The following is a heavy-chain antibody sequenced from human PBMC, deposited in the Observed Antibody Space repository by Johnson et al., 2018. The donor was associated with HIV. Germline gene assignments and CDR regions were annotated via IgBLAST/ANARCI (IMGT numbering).Heavy chain of an antibody. CDR3: ARAKVNWTQGDAFDV. D-gene: IGHD1-1*01. CDR2: ISYDGTKK. V-gene: IGHV3-30-3*01. Sequence: HVQLVESGGGLVQPGGSLRLSCAASGFPFSTYAIHWVRQAPGKGLEWVAVISYDGTKKYSADSVKGRFTISRDNSKNTLYLQMNSLRAEDTAVYYCARAKVNWTQGDAFDVWGQGTMVTVAS. J-gene: IGHJ3*01. CDR1: GFPFSTYA.